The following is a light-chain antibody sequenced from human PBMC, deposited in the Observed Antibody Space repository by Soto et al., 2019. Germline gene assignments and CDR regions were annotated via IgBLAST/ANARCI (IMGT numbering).Light chain of an antibody. V-gene: IGKV3-11*01. CDR3: QQRSNEPGS. Sequence: ETVSTQSPATLSLSPGERATLSCRASQSVSSYLAWYQQKPGQAPRLLICDASNRATGIPGRFSGSGSGTDRSLTISSREPEEVAVYNCQQRSNEPGSLGQGTKVDI. CDR2: DAS. J-gene: IGKJ1*01. CDR1: QSVSSY.